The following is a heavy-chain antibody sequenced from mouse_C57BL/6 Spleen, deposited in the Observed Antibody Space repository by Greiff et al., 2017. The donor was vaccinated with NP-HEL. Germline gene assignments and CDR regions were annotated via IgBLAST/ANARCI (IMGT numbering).Heavy chain of an antibody. CDR1: GFTFSDYG. Sequence: EVMLVESGGGLVKPGGSLKLSCAASGFTFSDYGMHWVRQAPEKGLEWVAYISSGSSTIYYADTVKGRFTISRDNAKNTLFLQMTSLRSEDTAMYYCARAFTTVVPYYFDYWGQGTTLTVSS. D-gene: IGHD1-1*01. CDR3: ARAFTTVVPYYFDY. V-gene: IGHV5-17*01. J-gene: IGHJ2*01. CDR2: ISSGSSTI.